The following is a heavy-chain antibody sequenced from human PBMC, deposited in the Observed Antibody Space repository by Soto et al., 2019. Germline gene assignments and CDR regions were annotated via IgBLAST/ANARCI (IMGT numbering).Heavy chain of an antibody. Sequence: QVQLVQSETEVKKPGASVKVSCKASGYTFTHYGIIWVRQAPGQGLEWMGWISAYNGNTKYAQSLQGRVTMTTDTSTSTAYMELRSLRSDDTAVYYCARDESGYSYGFDYWGQGTLVTVSS. D-gene: IGHD5-18*01. J-gene: IGHJ4*02. CDR1: GYTFTHYG. CDR3: ARDESGYSYGFDY. V-gene: IGHV1-18*01. CDR2: ISAYNGNT.